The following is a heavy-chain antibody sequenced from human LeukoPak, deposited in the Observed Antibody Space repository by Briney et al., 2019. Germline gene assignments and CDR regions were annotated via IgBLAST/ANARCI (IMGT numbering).Heavy chain of an antibody. Sequence: SETLSLTCTVSGGSTSSYYWSWIRQPPGKGLEWIGYIYYSGSTNYNPSLKSRVTISVDTSKNQFSLKLSSVTAADTAVYYCARAYGDYFDYWGQGTLVTVSS. J-gene: IGHJ4*02. CDR3: ARAYGDYFDY. CDR2: IYYSGST. CDR1: GGSTSSYY. V-gene: IGHV4-59*01. D-gene: IGHD4-17*01.